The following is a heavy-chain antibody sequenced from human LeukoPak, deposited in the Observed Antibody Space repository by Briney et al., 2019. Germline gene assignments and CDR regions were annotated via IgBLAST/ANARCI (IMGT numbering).Heavy chain of an antibody. Sequence: PSETLSLTCTASGGSISSYYWGWIRQPPGKGLEWIGSIYYSGSTYYNPSLKSRVTISVDTSKNQFSLKLSSVTAADTAVYYCARLFYYDSTPRFDYWGQGTLVTVSS. V-gene: IGHV4-39*01. CDR2: IYYSGST. D-gene: IGHD3-22*01. CDR3: ARLFYYDSTPRFDY. CDR1: GGSISSYY. J-gene: IGHJ4*02.